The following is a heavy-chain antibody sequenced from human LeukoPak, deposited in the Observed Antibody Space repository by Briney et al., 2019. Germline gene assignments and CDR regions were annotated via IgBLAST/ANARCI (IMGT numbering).Heavy chain of an antibody. J-gene: IGHJ4*02. Sequence: SETLSLTCAVSGHSISSGYYWGWIRQPPGKGLEWIGSIYHSGSTYYNPSLKSRVTISVDTSKNQFSLKLSSVTAADTAVYYCASSVAYSSGWTYDYWGQGTLVTVSS. CDR1: GHSISSGYY. CDR2: IYHSGST. D-gene: IGHD6-19*01. CDR3: ASSVAYSSGWTYDY. V-gene: IGHV4-38-2*01.